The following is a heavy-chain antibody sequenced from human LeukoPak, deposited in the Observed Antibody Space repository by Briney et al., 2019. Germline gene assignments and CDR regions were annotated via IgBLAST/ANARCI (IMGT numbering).Heavy chain of an antibody. J-gene: IGHJ5*02. CDR2: LYYDGRT. Sequence: SETLSLTCTVFVDSVSSSNYYWAWFRQPPGKGLNWIGSLYYDGRTYYSPSLESRVTVSVDTSKNQFALKLTSVTAADTAVYYCARRRGKWDVKWFDPWGPGTLVTVSS. CDR3: ARRRGKWDVKWFDP. V-gene: IGHV4-39*01. CDR1: VDSVSSSNYY. D-gene: IGHD1-26*01.